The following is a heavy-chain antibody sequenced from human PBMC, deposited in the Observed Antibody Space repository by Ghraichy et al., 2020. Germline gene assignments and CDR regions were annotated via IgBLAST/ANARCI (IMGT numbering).Heavy chain of an antibody. D-gene: IGHD2-15*01. J-gene: IGHJ5*02. CDR2: INSDGSST. CDR3: ARDLLGSNWFDP. CDR1: EFTFSSYW. V-gene: IGHV3-74*01. Sequence: GESLNISCAASEFTFSSYWMHWVRQAPGKGLVWVSRINSDGSSTRYADSVKGRFIISRDNAKNTLYLQMNSLRAEDTAVYYCARDLLGSNWFDPWGQGTLVTVSS.